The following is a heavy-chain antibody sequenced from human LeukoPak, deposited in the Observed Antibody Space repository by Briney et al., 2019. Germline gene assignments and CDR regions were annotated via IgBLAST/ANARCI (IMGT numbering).Heavy chain of an antibody. CDR3: AKVPGVGDYTNYYYYGMDV. J-gene: IGHJ6*02. D-gene: IGHD4-17*01. CDR2: ISSSGSTI. V-gene: IGHV3-11*04. CDR1: GFTFSDYY. Sequence: PGGSLRLSCAASGFTFSDYYMSWIRQAPGKGLEWVSYISSSGSTIYYADSVKGRFTISRDNSKNTLYLQMNSLRAEDTAVYYCAKVPGVGDYTNYYYYGMDVWGQGTTVTVSS.